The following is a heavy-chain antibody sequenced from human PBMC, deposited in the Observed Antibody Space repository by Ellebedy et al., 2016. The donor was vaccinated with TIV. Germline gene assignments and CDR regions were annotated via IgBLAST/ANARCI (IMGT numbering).Heavy chain of an antibody. V-gene: IGHV3-53*01. D-gene: IGHD2-21*01. Sequence: GESLKISCAASGFSVSTNYMTWVRQAPGKGLEWVSVIYSGGSTYYADSVKGRFTISRDNSKNTVYLQMHSLKAEDTAVYYCTTGFSIAWHDHYWGQGTLVTVSS. CDR3: TTGFSIAWHDHY. CDR2: IYSGGST. CDR1: GFSVSTNY. J-gene: IGHJ4*02.